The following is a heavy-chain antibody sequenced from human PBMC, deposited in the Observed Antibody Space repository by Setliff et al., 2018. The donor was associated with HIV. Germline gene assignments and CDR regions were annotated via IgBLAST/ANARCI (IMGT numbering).Heavy chain of an antibody. J-gene: IGHJ3*01. CDR2: IYPGDSDT. V-gene: IGHV5-51*01. Sequence: LKISCQSSGYSFSSNWIAWVRQMPGEGLEWMGIIYPGDSDTRYSPSLQGQVSISVDMSLNTAYLQWRSLKASDTAMYYCARVMVGAYDAFDLWGQGTMVTVS. CDR1: GYSFSSNW. D-gene: IGHD1-26*01. CDR3: ARVMVGAYDAFDL.